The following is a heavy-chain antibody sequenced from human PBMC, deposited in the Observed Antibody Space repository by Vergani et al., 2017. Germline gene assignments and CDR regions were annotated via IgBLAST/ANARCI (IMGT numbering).Heavy chain of an antibody. V-gene: IGHV4-61*02. CDR2: IHTTGIT. Sequence: QVQLQESGPGLVKPSQTLSLTCSVSGGPTTSGGFYWSWIRQPPGKGLEWIGRIHTTGITKYNPSLESRVTMSVDTSNNQFSLRLSSVTAADTAMYYCARSRMGTTVFDFWGQGILVTVSS. CDR1: GGPTTSGGFY. J-gene: IGHJ4*02. CDR3: ARSRMGTTVFDF. D-gene: IGHD1-26*01.